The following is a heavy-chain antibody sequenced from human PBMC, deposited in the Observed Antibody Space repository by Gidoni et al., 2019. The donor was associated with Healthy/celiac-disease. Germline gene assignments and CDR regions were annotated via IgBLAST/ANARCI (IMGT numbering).Heavy chain of an antibody. CDR1: GFTFSSYA. CDR3: ARDHSPTCSGGSCYPGPINYYMDV. Sequence: QVQLVESGGGVVQPGRSLRLSCAASGFTFSSYAMHWVRQAPGKGLEWVAVISYDGSNKYYADSVKGRFTISRDNSKNTLYLQMNSLRAEDTAVYYCARDHSPTCSGGSCYPGPINYYMDVWGKGTTVTVSS. D-gene: IGHD2-15*01. V-gene: IGHV3-30-3*01. J-gene: IGHJ6*03. CDR2: ISYDGSNK.